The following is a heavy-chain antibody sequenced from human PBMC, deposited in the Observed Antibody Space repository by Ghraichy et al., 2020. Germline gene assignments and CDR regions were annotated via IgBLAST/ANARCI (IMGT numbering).Heavy chain of an antibody. CDR3: AIVWYSSSWVDY. D-gene: IGHD6-13*01. V-gene: IGHV4-34*01. Sequence: SETLSLTCAVYGGSFSGYYWSWIRQPPGKGLEWIGEINHYGSTNYNPSLKSRVTISVDTSKNQFSLKLSSVTAADTAVYYCAIVWYSSSWVDYWGQGTLVTVSS. J-gene: IGHJ4*02. CDR1: GGSFSGYY. CDR2: INHYGST.